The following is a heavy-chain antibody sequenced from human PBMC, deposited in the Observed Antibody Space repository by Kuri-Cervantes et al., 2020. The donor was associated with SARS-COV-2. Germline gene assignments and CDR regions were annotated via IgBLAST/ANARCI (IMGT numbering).Heavy chain of an antibody. CDR1: GFTFSSYS. J-gene: IGHJ4*02. Sequence: GGSLRLSCAASGFTFSSYSMNWVRQAPGKGLEWVSSISSSSSYIYYADSVKGRFTISRDNAKNSLYLQMNSLRAEDTAVYYCARDRPYSSSWYSGFDYWGQGTLVTASS. V-gene: IGHV3-21*01. CDR3: ARDRPYSSSWYSGFDY. D-gene: IGHD6-13*01. CDR2: ISSSSSYI.